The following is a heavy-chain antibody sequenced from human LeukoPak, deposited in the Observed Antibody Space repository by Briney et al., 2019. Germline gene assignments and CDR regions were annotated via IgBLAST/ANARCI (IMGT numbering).Heavy chain of an antibody. D-gene: IGHD2-15*01. CDR3: ASSGYCSGGTCYLRYWYFDL. CDR2: IYSGGSS. Sequence: GGSLRLSCAASGFTVSSNYMSWVRQAPGQGLEWVSVIYSGGSSYYADSVKGRFTISRDNSKNTVYLQMNTLRAEDAAVYYCASSGYCSGGTCYLRYWYFDLWGRGTLVTVSS. V-gene: IGHV3-66*01. CDR1: GFTVSSNY. J-gene: IGHJ2*01.